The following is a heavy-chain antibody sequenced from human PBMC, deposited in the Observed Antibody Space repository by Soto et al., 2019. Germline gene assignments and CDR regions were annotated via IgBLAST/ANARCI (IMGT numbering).Heavy chain of an antibody. CDR1: GFAFSSYW. J-gene: IGHJ4*02. V-gene: IGHV3-74*01. CDR2: IYNDGSRT. CDR3: ARDLSGDTTPYFDL. D-gene: IGHD1-1*01. Sequence: GGSLRLSCAASGFAFSSYWMHWVRQTPGKGPVWVSRIYNDGSRTAYADSVKGRFTISRDNAKNTMYLQMSSLTVEDTAVYYCARDLSGDTTPYFDLWGQGTLVTVS.